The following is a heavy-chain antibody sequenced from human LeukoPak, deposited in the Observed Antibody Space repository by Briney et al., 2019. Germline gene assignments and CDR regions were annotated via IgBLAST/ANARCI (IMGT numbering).Heavy chain of an antibody. Sequence: PGGSLRLSCAASGFTFSSFNMNWVRQAPGKGLDWVSSISSTSSLIWSADSLKGRFTISRDNAKNSLYLQMDSLRAEDTAVYYCARYNSGWNDYWGQGTLVTVSS. V-gene: IGHV3-21*01. D-gene: IGHD6-19*01. CDR2: ISSTSSLI. CDR1: GFTFSSFN. CDR3: ARYNSGWNDY. J-gene: IGHJ4*02.